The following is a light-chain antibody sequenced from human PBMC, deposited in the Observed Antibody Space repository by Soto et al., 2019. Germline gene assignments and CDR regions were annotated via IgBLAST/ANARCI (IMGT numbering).Light chain of an antibody. CDR1: SSDVGGYDY. CDR3: SSYTRSSTPYV. Sequence: QSVLTQPASVSGSPGQSITISCTGSSSDVGGYDYVSWYQHHPGKAPKLMIHDVSNRPSGVSNRFSGSKSGNTASQTISGLQADDEAYYYCSSYTRSSTPYVFGTGTKLTVL. CDR2: DVS. J-gene: IGLJ1*01. V-gene: IGLV2-14*03.